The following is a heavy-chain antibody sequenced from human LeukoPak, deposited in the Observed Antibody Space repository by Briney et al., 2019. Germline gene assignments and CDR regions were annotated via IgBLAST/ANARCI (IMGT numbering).Heavy chain of an antibody. CDR2: IKQDGSEK. J-gene: IGHJ4*02. Sequence: GGSLRLSCAASGFTFSSYWMSWVRQAPGKGLEWAANIKQDGSEKYYVDSVKGRFTISRDNAKNSLYLQMNSLRAEDTAVYYCAREPYYYDSSGYYGGFNYWGQGTLVTVSS. CDR3: AREPYYYDSSGYYGGFNY. CDR1: GFTFSSYW. V-gene: IGHV3-7*01. D-gene: IGHD3-22*01.